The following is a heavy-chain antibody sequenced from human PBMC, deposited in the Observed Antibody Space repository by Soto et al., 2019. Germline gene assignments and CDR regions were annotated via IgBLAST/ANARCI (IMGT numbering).Heavy chain of an antibody. V-gene: IGHV4-38-2*01. CDR1: GYSISSGYY. D-gene: IGHD3-22*01. CDR2: IYHGGST. J-gene: IGHJ5*02. Sequence: SETLSLTCAVSGYSISSGYYWGWLRQPPGKGLECIGSIYHGGSTYYNPSLNSRVTLSIDMTNNHVSLILNSVTAADTAVYYCARVGPWVPYYYDSSPYTFENWFDPWGQGTLVTVSS. CDR3: ARVGPWVPYYYDSSPYTFENWFDP.